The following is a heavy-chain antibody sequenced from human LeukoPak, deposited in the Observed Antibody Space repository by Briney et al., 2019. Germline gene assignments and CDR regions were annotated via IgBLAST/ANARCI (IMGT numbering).Heavy chain of an antibody. CDR1: GFTFSSYA. Sequence: GGSLRLSCAASGFTFSSYAMSWVRQAPGKGLEWVSAISGSGGSTYYADSVKGRFTISGVNSKDTLYLQMNSLRAEDTAVYYCAKEAFEAYFTLWGQGTLVTVSS. J-gene: IGHJ4*02. D-gene: IGHD3-3*01. CDR3: AKEAFEAYFTL. V-gene: IGHV3-23*01. CDR2: ISGSGGST.